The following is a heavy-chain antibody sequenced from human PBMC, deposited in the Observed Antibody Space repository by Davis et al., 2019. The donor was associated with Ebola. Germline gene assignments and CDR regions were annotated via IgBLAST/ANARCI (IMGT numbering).Heavy chain of an antibody. CDR3: ARTIWFREWNFDY. V-gene: IGHV4-38-2*01. J-gene: IGHJ4*02. Sequence: PSETLSLTCAVSGYSISSGYYWGWIRQPPGKGLEWIGSIYHSGSTYYNPSLKSRVTISVDTSKNQFSLKLSSVTAADTAVYYCARTIWFREWNFDYWGQGTLVTVSS. CDR1: GYSISSGYY. CDR2: IYHSGST. D-gene: IGHD3-10*01.